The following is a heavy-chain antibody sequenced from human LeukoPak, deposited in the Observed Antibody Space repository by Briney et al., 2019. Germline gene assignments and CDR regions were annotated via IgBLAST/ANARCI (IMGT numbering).Heavy chain of an antibody. CDR3: ATTRYGDYRRFDY. Sequence: GGSLRLSCAASGFTFSSYALSWVRQAPGKGLEWVSAISGSGGNTYYADSVKGRFTISRDNSKNTLYLQMNSLRAEDTAVYYCATTRYGDYRRFDYWGQGTLVTVSS. CDR1: GFTFSSYA. V-gene: IGHV3-23*01. D-gene: IGHD4-17*01. CDR2: ISGSGGNT. J-gene: IGHJ4*02.